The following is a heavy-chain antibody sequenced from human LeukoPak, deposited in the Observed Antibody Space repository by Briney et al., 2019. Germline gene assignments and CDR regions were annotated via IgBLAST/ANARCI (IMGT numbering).Heavy chain of an antibody. J-gene: IGHJ4*02. D-gene: IGHD3-3*01. V-gene: IGHV3-9*01. CDR3: AKDGDYDFWSGYYTFDY. Sequence: GGSLRLSCAASGFTFDDYAMHWVRQAPGKGLEWVSGISWNSGSIGYADSVKGRFTISRDNAKNSLYLQMNSLRAEDTALYYCAKDGDYDFWSGYYTFDYWAREPWSPSPQ. CDR1: GFTFDDYA. CDR2: ISWNSGSI.